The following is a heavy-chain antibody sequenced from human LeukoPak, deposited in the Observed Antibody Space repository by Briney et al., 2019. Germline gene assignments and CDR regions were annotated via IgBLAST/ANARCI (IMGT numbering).Heavy chain of an antibody. J-gene: IGHJ4*02. CDR3: ARQAPGSGWYDY. V-gene: IGHV5-10-1*01. D-gene: IGHD6-19*01. CDR1: GYSFTSYW. CDR2: IDPTDSYT. Sequence: GESLQISCKGSGYSFTSYWISWVRQMPGKGLEWMGSIDPTDSYTNYSPSFQGHVTISADKSISTAYLQWSSLKASDTAMYYCARQAPGSGWYDYWGQGTLVTVSS.